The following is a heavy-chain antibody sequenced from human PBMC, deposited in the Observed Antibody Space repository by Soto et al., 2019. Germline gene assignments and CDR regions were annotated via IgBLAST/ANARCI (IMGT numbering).Heavy chain of an antibody. CDR1: GGSISSYY. CDR2: IYYSGST. CDR3: ARGGRITMMRDAFDI. V-gene: IGHV4-59*01. J-gene: IGHJ3*02. Sequence: SETLSLTCTVSGGSISSYYWSWIRQPPGKGLEWIGYIYYSGSTNFNPSLKSRVTISVDTSKNQFSLKLSSVTAADTAVYYRARGGRITMMRDAFDIWGQGTMVTVSS. D-gene: IGHD3-22*01.